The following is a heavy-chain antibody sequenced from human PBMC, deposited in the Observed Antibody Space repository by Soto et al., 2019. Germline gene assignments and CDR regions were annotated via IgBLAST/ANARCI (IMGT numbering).Heavy chain of an antibody. Sequence: ASVKVSCKASGYTFTGYYMHWVRQAPGQGLEWMGWINPNSGGTNYAQKFQGRVTMTRDTSISTAYMELSRLRSDDTAVYYCARGGAGYCSGGSCYSFDYRRQLPLVPASS. CDR2: INPNSGGT. CDR1: GYTFTGYY. D-gene: IGHD2-15*01. CDR3: ARGGAGYCSGGSCYSFDY. J-gene: IGHJ4*02. V-gene: IGHV1-2*02.